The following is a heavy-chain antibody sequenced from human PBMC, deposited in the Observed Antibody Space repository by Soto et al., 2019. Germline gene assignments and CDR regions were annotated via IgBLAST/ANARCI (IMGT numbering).Heavy chain of an antibody. V-gene: IGHV1-18*04. CDR1: SYTFTSYG. D-gene: IGHD3-3*01. CDR2: ISAYNGNT. J-gene: IGHJ3*02. CDR3: ARLRFLEWLPDASDI. Sequence: ASVKVSCKASSYTFTSYGISWVRQAPGQGLEWMGWISAYNGNTNYAQKLQGRVTMTTDTSTSTAYMELRSLRSDDTAVYYCARLRFLEWLPDASDIWGQGTMVTVSS.